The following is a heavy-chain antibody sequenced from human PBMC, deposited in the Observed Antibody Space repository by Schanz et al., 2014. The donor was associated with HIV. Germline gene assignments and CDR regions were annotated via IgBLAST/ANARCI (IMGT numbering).Heavy chain of an antibody. CDR3: ARDSPVAAGTLDY. Sequence: EVQMVESGGGLVQPGGSLRLSCAASGFSLNRYSVNWVRQTPGKGLEWVSTISGSGGSPYYADSVKGRFTISRDNSKKTVFLQMNNLRAEDTAVYYCARDSPVAAGTLDYWGQGTLVTVSS. J-gene: IGHJ4*02. V-gene: IGHV3-23*04. CDR2: ISGSGGSP. D-gene: IGHD6-13*01. CDR1: GFSLNRYS.